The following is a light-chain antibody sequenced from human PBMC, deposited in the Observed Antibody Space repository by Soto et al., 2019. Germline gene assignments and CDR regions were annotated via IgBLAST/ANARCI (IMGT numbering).Light chain of an antibody. CDR2: YDN. J-gene: IGLJ1*01. CDR3: AAWDDSLNGRV. V-gene: IGLV1-44*01. Sequence: QSVLTQPPSVSGAPGQRVTISCTGNSSNLGAGYDVHWYQQLPGTAPKLLIYYDNLRPSGVPDRISGSKSGTSASLAISGLQSDDEADYYCAAWDDSLNGRVFGTGTKLTVL. CDR1: SSNLGAGYD.